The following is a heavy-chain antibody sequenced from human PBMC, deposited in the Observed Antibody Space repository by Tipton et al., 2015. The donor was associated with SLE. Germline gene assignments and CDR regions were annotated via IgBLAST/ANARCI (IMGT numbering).Heavy chain of an antibody. CDR2: IYTSGST. CDR1: GGSISSYY. D-gene: IGHD1-26*01. CDR3: ARAWGYSGSPDAFDI. J-gene: IGHJ3*02. V-gene: IGHV4-4*08. Sequence: LRLSCTVSGGSISSYYWSWLRQPPGKGLEWIGYIYTSGSTNYNPSLKSRVTISVDTSKNQFSLKLSSVTAADTAVYYCARAWGYSGSPDAFDIWGQGTMVTVSS.